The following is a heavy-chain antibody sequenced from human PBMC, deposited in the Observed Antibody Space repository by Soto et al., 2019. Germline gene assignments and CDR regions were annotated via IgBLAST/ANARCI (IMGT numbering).Heavy chain of an antibody. J-gene: IGHJ4*02. CDR3: AAPACAATWCSTPHNLDH. Sequence: QVQLVQSGAEVKKPESSVKVSCKTSGGTFVRHVISWVRQAPGQGPEWMGKINPLSGIPNYAQKFQARVTFTADTYSSTAYMELSSLRSDATAVYYCAAPACAATWCSTPHNLDHWGQGTLVTVSS. CDR2: INPLSGIP. D-gene: IGHD2-2*01. V-gene: IGHV1-69*09. CDR1: GGTFVRHV.